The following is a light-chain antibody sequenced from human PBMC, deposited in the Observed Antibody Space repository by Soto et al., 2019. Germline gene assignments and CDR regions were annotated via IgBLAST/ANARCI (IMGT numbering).Light chain of an antibody. J-gene: IGKJ4*01. CDR2: ATS. V-gene: IGKV3-15*01. CDR3: QQYNNWPLT. Sequence: EIVMTQSPATLSVSPGERATLSCRASHRVSSYLAWYQQKPGQAPRPLIYATSTRATGIPARFSGSGSGTEFTLTISSLQSEDFEVYYCQQYNNWPLTLGGGTKADIK. CDR1: HRVSSY.